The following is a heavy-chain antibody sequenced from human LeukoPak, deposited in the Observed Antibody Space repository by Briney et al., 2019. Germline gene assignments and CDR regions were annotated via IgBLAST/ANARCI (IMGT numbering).Heavy chain of an antibody. CDR3: ERVVGSNAFDI. CDR2: INSDGSST. V-gene: IGHV3-74*01. CDR1: VFTLSSYW. Sequence: GGSLRLSCAASVFTLSSYWVHWVRQAPGKGLVWVSPINSDGSSTSYADSVKGRFTISRDNAKNTLSLQMNSLRAEDTAVYYCERVVGSNAFDIWGQGTMVIVSS. D-gene: IGHD2-15*01. J-gene: IGHJ3*02.